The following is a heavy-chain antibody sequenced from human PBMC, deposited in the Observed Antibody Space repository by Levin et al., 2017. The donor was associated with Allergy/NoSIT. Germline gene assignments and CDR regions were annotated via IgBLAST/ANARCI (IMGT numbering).Heavy chain of an antibody. CDR1: GYTFNMYG. CDR2: ISTDNGHR. CDR3: ARGQGGYESFDQ. D-gene: IGHD3-22*01. V-gene: IGHV1-18*01. J-gene: IGHJ4*02. Sequence: PMASVKVSCKASGYTFNMYGINWVRQAPGQGLEWMGWISTDNGHRDYAQKVQGRVTMTTDRSTTTAYMELTSLTSDDTAMYFCARGQGGYESFDQWGQGTLVTVSS.